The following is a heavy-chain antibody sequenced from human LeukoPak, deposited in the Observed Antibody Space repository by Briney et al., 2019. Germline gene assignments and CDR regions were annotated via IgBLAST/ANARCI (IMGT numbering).Heavy chain of an antibody. CDR3: AKGSGDY. CDR2: IWYDGSNK. Sequence: GRSLRLSCAASGLTFSNHGMHWVRQAPGKGLEWVAFIWYDGSNKYYADSVKGRFTISRDNSKNTLYLQMNSLRAEDTAVYYCAKGSGDYWGQGTLVTVSS. D-gene: IGHD3-10*01. CDR1: GLTFSNHG. V-gene: IGHV3-33*06. J-gene: IGHJ4*02.